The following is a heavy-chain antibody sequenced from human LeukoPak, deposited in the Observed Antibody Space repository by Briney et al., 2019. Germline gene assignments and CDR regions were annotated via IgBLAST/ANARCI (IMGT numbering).Heavy chain of an antibody. Sequence: GGSLRLSCAASGFTFSNAWMSWVRQAPGKGLEWVGRIKSKTDGGTTDYAAPVKGRFTISRDDSKNTLYLQMNSLKTEDTAVYYCTTPLDYGDYDLDAFDIWGQGTMVTVSS. CDR2: IKSKTDGGTT. V-gene: IGHV3-15*01. J-gene: IGHJ3*02. D-gene: IGHD4-17*01. CDR1: GFTFSNAW. CDR3: TTPLDYGDYDLDAFDI.